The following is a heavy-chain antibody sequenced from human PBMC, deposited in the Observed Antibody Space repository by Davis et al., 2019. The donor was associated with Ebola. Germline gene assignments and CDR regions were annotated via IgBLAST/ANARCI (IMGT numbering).Heavy chain of an antibody. V-gene: IGHV3-23*01. CDR1: GFTFSSYA. J-gene: IGHJ4*02. Sequence: GESLKISCAASGFTFSSYAMSWVCQAPGKGLEWVSAISGSGGSTYYADSVKGRFTISRDNSKNTLYLQMNSLRAEDTAVYYCARDLGVQLWFFDYWGQGTLVTVSS. CDR3: ARDLGVQLWFFDY. CDR2: ISGSGGST. D-gene: IGHD5-18*01.